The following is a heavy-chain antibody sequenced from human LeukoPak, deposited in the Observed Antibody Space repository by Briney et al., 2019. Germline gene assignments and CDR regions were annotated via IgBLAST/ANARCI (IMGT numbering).Heavy chain of an antibody. CDR3: ARAYDFWSGYYSVRIYYYMDV. J-gene: IGHJ6*03. CDR2: IKQDGSEN. V-gene: IGHV3-7*01. CDR1: GFTFSSYA. D-gene: IGHD3-3*01. Sequence: GGSLRLSCAASGFTFSSYAMHWVRQAPGKGLEWVANIKQDGSENNYVDSVKGRFTISRDNAKNSLYLQMNSLRAEDTAVYYCARAYDFWSGYYSVRIYYYMDVWGKGTTVTVSS.